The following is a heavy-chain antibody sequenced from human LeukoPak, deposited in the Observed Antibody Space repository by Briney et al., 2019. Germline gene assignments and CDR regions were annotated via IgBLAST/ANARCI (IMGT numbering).Heavy chain of an antibody. CDR2: ISSSSSHI. D-gene: IGHD1-7*01. CDR1: GFTFSSYS. CDR3: ARENWNYEDWFDP. J-gene: IGHJ5*02. V-gene: IGHV3-21*01. Sequence: PGGSLRLSCAASGFTFSSYSMNWVRQAPGKGLEWVSSISSSSSHIYYADSVKGRFTISRDNAKNSLYLQMNSLRAEDTAVYYCARENWNYEDWFDPWGQGTLVTVSS.